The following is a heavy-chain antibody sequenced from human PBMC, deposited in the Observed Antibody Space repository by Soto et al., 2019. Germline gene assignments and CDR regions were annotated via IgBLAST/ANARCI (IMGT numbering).Heavy chain of an antibody. V-gene: IGHV3-21*01. CDR2: ISSSSSYI. CDR1: GFTFSSYS. CDR3: ARERSYDYIWGSRDAFDI. J-gene: IGHJ3*02. Sequence: EVQLVESGGGLVKPGGSLRLSCAASGFTFSSYSMNWVRQAPGKGLEWVSSISSSSSYIYYADSVKGRFTISRDNAKNSLYLQMKSLRAEDTAVYYCARERSYDYIWGSRDAFDIWGQGTMVTVSS. D-gene: IGHD3-16*01.